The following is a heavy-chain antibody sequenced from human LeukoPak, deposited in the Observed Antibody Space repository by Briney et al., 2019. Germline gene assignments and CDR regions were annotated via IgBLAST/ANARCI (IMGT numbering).Heavy chain of an antibody. D-gene: IGHD3-22*01. CDR3: ATPLDSYYDSSGYPYYFDY. CDR1: GGTFSSYA. Sequence: ASVKVSCKASGGTFSSYAISWVRQAPGQGLEWMGGIIPIFGTANYAQKFQGRVTITADESTSTAYMELSSLRSEDTAVYYCATPLDSYYDSSGYPYYFDYWGQGTLVTVSS. J-gene: IGHJ4*02. CDR2: IIPIFGTA. V-gene: IGHV1-69*13.